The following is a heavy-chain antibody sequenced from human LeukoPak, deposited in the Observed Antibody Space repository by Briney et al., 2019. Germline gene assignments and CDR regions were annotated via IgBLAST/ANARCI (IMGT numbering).Heavy chain of an antibody. V-gene: IGHV4-30-4*07. D-gene: IGHD2-2*01. J-gene: IGHJ4*02. CDR2: IYYSGST. CDR1: GGSITSGGYS. Sequence: SETLSLTCAVSGGSITSGGYSWSWIRQPPGTGLEWIGYIYYSGSTYYNPSLQSRVTISVDTSKNPFSLKLSSLTAADTAVYYCAKGYCRGNSCYDDRGAFDYWGQGTLVTVSS. CDR3: AKGYCRGNSCYDDRGAFDY.